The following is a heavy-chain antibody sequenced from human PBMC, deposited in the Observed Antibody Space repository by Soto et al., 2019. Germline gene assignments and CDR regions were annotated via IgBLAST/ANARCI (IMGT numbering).Heavy chain of an antibody. CDR1: GGSISSSSYY. V-gene: IGHV4-39*01. D-gene: IGHD2-2*01. J-gene: IGHJ4*02. CDR2: IYYSGST. CDR3: ASQDLPEIGVPAAHFDY. Sequence: SETLSLTCTVSGGSISSSSYYWGWIRQPPGKGLEWIGSIYYSGSTYYNPSLKSRVTITVDTSKNQFSLKLSSVTAADTAVYYCASQDLPEIGVPAAHFDYWGQGTLVTVSS.